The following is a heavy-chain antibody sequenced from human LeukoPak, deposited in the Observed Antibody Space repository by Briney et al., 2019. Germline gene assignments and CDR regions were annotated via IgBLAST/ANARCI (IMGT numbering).Heavy chain of an antibody. Sequence: ASVTVSCKASGYTFIDYYMSWVRQAPGQGLEWMGRINPNSGGTNYAQKFQGRVTMTRDTSISTAYMELSRLRFDDSAVYYCVRWASGSDAFDVSGHGTMVTVSS. CDR2: INPNSGGT. V-gene: IGHV1-2*06. D-gene: IGHD6-19*01. CDR1: GYTFIDYY. J-gene: IGHJ3*01. CDR3: VRWASGSDAFDV.